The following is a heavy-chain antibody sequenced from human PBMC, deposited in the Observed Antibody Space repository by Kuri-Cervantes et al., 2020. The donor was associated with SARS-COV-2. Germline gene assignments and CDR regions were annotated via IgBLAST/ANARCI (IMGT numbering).Heavy chain of an antibody. V-gene: IGHV1-8*01. J-gene: IGHJ4*02. CDR3: ARKTRGTFHLDY. CDR1: GYTFTGYD. Sequence: ASVKVSCKASGYTFTGYDINWVRQAPGQGLEWVGWMNPKIVISGYVKKFQGRVTMTRDTSTNTAYMELTSLGSQDTAVYYCARKTRGTFHLDYWGPGTPVTVSS. CDR2: MNPKIVIS. D-gene: IGHD1-26*01.